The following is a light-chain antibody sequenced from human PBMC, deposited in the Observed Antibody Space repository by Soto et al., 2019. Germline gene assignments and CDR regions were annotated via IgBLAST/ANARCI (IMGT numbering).Light chain of an antibody. CDR2: DAS. CDR3: QQYNSYST. CDR1: QSISSW. V-gene: IGKV1-5*01. Sequence: DIQMNQSPSTLYASVGDRVTITCRASQSISSWLAWYQQKPGKAPKLLIYDASSLESGVPSRFSGRGSGTEFTLTSSSLQPDDFATYYCQQYNSYSTFGQGTKLEIK. J-gene: IGKJ2*01.